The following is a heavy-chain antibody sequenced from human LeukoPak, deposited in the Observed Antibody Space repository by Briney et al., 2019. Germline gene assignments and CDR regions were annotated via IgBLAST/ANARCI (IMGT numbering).Heavy chain of an antibody. CDR2: IYPGESET. CDR3: ARRAAEWELLDH. CDR1: GYTFTSYW. J-gene: IGHJ5*02. D-gene: IGHD1-26*01. V-gene: IGHV5-51*01. Sequence: GESLKISCKGSGYTFTSYWINWVRQMPGKGLEWMGIIYPGESETRYSPSFQGQVTISADKSITTVYLQWSSLKASDTAMYYCARRAAEWELLDHWGQGTLVTVSS.